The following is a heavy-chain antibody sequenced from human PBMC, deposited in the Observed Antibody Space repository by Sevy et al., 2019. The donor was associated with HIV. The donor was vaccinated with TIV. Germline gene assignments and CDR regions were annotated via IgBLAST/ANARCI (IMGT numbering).Heavy chain of an antibody. CDR2: ISSNGGST. J-gene: IGHJ1*01. CDR1: GFTFSSYA. CDR3: ARGFLGTGSSWYGYFQH. V-gene: IGHV3-64*01. D-gene: IGHD6-13*01. Sequence: GGSLRLSCAASGFTFSSYAMHWVRQAPGKGLEYVSAISSNGGSTYYANSVKGRFTISRDNSKNTLYLQMGSLRAEDMAVYYCARGFLGTGSSWYGYFQHWGQGTLVTVSS.